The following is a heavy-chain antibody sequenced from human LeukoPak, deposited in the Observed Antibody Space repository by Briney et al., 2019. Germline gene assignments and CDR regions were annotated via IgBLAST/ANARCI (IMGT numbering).Heavy chain of an antibody. D-gene: IGHD6-19*01. J-gene: IGHJ4*02. CDR1: GGSISTYY. V-gene: IGHV4-59*01. Sequence: KPSEPLSLPCTASGGSISTYYWSWIRQPPGKGLEWIGYIYYSGSTNYNPSLKSRVTISVDTSKNQFSLKLSSVTAADTAVYYCARVRPAVAGTHYFDYWGQGTLVTVSP. CDR3: ARVRPAVAGTHYFDY. CDR2: IYYSGST.